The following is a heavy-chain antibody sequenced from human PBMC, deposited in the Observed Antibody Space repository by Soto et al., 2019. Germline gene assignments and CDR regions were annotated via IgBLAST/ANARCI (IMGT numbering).Heavy chain of an antibody. V-gene: IGHV3-43*01. Sequence: GGSLRLSCAASGFTFDDYTMHWVRQAPGKGLEWVSFISWDGVSSYYADSVKGRFTVSRHNSKNSLSLQMNNLRTGDTALYYCARGLSSYYYYAMDVWGQGTTVTVSS. CDR3: ARGLSSYYYYAMDV. CDR2: ISWDGVSS. D-gene: IGHD3-10*01. J-gene: IGHJ6*02. CDR1: GFTFDDYT.